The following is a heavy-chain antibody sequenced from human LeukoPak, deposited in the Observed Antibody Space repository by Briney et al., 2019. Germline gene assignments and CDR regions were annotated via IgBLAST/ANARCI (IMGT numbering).Heavy chain of an antibody. V-gene: IGHV1-2*02. J-gene: IGHJ5*01. Sequence: GASVKVSCKASGYTFTGYYMHWVRQAPGQGLEWMGWINPNSGGTNYAQKFQDTVTMTRNTSISTAYMEVSSLKLEDTAVYYCVGGIAAPGGLDSWGQGTLVTVSS. D-gene: IGHD6-13*01. CDR2: INPNSGGT. CDR3: VGGIAAPGGLDS. CDR1: GYTFTGYY.